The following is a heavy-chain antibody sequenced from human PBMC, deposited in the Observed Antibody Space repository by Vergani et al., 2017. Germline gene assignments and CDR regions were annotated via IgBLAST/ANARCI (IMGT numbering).Heavy chain of an antibody. V-gene: IGHV3-30-3*01. Sequence: QVQLVESGGGVVQPGRSLRLSCAASGFTFSSYAMHWVRQAPGKGLEWVAVISYDGSNKYYADSVKGRFTISRDNSKNTLYLQMNSLRAEDTAVYYCAREERKVLWFGEYNWFDPWGQGTLVTVSS. CDR3: AREERKVLWFGEYNWFDP. J-gene: IGHJ5*02. D-gene: IGHD3-10*01. CDR2: ISYDGSNK. CDR1: GFTFSSYA.